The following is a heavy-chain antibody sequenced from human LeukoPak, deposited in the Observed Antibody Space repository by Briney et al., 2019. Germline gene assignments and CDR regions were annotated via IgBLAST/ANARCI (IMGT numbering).Heavy chain of an antibody. J-gene: IGHJ5*02. CDR3: ASTWLGITMVRGVIAYNWFDP. V-gene: IGHV1-69*04. CDR2: IIPILGIA. D-gene: IGHD3-10*01. CDR1: GGTFSSYA. Sequence: SVKVSCKASGGTFSSYAISWVRQAPGQGLEWMGRIIPILGIANYAQNFQGRVTITADESTSTAYMELSSLRSEDTAVYYCASTWLGITMVRGVIAYNWFDPWGQGTLVTVSS.